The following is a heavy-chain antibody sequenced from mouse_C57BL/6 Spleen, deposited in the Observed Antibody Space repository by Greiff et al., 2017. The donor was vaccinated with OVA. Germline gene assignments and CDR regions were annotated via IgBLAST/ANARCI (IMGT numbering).Heavy chain of an antibody. V-gene: IGHV1-12*01. CDR3: ARGLSFITTGPWFAY. D-gene: IGHD1-1*01. CDR2: IYPGNGDT. J-gene: IGHJ3*01. Sequence: LQQSGAELVRPGASVKMSCKASGYTFTSYNMHWVKQTPRQGLEWIGAIYPGNGDTSYNQKFKGKATLTVDKSSSTAYMQLSSLTSEDSAVYFCARGLSFITTGPWFAYWGQGTLVTVSA. CDR1: GYTFTSYN.